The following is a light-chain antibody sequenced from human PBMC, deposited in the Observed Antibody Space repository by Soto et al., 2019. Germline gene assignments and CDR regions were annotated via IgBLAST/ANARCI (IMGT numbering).Light chain of an antibody. V-gene: IGKV3-20*01. CDR1: QTVGYY. CDR3: QQYGSSPWT. Sequence: EIVFTQSPGTLSLFPGERATLSCRASQTVGYYLAWYQQKAGQAPRPLIYDASNRAPGIPARFSGSGSGTDFTLTISRLEPEDFAVYHCQQYGSSPWTFGQGTKVHIK. CDR2: DAS. J-gene: IGKJ1*01.